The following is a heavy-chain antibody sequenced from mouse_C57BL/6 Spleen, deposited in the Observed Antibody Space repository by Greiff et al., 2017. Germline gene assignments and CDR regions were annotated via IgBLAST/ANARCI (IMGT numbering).Heavy chain of an antibody. D-gene: IGHD1-1*01. J-gene: IGHJ2*01. CDR1: GYSITSGYY. CDR2: ISYDGSN. CDR3: ASRYGYYFDY. Sequence: EVKLQESGPGLVKPSQSLSLTCSVTGYSITSGYYWNWIRQFPGNKLEWMGYISYDGSNNYNPSLKNRISITRDTSKNQFFLKLNSVTTEDTATYYCASRYGYYFDYWGQGTTLTVSS. V-gene: IGHV3-6*01.